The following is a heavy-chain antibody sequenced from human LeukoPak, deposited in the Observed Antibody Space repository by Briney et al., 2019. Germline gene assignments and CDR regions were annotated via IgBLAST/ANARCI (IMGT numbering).Heavy chain of an antibody. J-gene: IGHJ4*02. V-gene: IGHV1-18*01. Sequence: ASVNVSSTASGYTLTIYGISWVRQAPGQGLEWMGWISAYNGNTNYTQKLQGRDTMTTDTSTSTAYMELRSLRSEDTAVEYGARGPDSSSWSDYWGQGTLVTVSS. CDR3: ARGPDSSSWSDY. D-gene: IGHD6-13*01. CDR1: GYTLTIYG. CDR2: ISAYNGNT.